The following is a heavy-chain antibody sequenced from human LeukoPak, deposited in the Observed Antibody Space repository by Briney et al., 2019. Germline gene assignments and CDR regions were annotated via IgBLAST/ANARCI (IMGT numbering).Heavy chain of an antibody. D-gene: IGHD3-9*01. CDR1: GYTFTGYY. CDR3: ARVRYFDWLHPFDP. V-gene: IGHV1-2*02. CDR2: INPNSGGT. Sequence: ASVKVSCKASGYTFTGYYMHWVRQAPGQGLEWMGWINPNSGGTNYAQKFQGRVTMTRDTSISTAYMELSRLRSDDTAVYYCARVRYFDWLHPFDPWGQGTLVTVSS. J-gene: IGHJ5*02.